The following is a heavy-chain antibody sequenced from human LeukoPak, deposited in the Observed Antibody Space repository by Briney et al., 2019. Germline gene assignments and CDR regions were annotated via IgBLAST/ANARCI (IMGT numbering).Heavy chain of an antibody. CDR2: FDPEDGET. CDR1: GYTLTELS. CDR3: ATLLNDNWNYIFGY. V-gene: IGHV1-24*01. Sequence: ASVKVSCKVSGYTLTELSMHWVRQAPGKGLEWMGGFDPEDGETIYAQKFQGRVTMTEDTSTDTAYMELSSLRSEDTAVYYCATLLNDNWNYIFGYWGQGTLVTVSS. J-gene: IGHJ4*02. D-gene: IGHD1-7*01.